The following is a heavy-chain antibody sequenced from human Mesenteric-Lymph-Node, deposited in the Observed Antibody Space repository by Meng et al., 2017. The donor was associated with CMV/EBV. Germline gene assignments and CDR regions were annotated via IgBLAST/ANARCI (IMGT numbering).Heavy chain of an antibody. Sequence: GGSLRLSCAASGFTFDDYAMHWVRQIPGKGLEWVSGVSWNSDATGYGDSMKGRFTISRDNANNFLYLQLNSLRPEDTALFYCARGRRYGTADPLLGAFDYWGQGALVTVSS. CDR3: ARGRRYGTADPLLGAFDY. J-gene: IGHJ4*02. CDR2: VSWNSDAT. V-gene: IGHV3-9*01. D-gene: IGHD5-18*01. CDR1: GFTFDDYA.